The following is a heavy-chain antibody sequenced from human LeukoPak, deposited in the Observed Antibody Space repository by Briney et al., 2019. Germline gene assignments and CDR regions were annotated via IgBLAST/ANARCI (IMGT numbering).Heavy chain of an antibody. CDR1: GFTFGDYA. V-gene: IGHV3-49*03. Sequence: GGSLTLSCTASGFTFGDYAMSWFRQAPGKGLEWVGFIRSKVYGGTTEYAASVKGRFTISRDDSKSIAYLQMNSLKTEDTAVYYCTRVKRTTVTHYFDYWGQGTLVTVSS. CDR2: IRSKVYGGTT. CDR3: TRVKRTTVTHYFDY. J-gene: IGHJ4*02. D-gene: IGHD4-17*01.